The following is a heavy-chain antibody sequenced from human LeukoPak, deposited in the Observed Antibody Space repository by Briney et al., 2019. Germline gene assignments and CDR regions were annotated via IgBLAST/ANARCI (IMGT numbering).Heavy chain of an antibody. D-gene: IGHD2-2*01. CDR2: ISTCNGDT. V-gene: IGHV1-18*01. J-gene: IGHJ4*02. CDR3: ARDPSNTSGRYIYFDY. Sequence: ASVKVSCKASGYTFTRYAISWVRQAPGQGLEWMGWISTCNGDTNYAQNFQGRVTMTTDTSTTTAYMELRSLRSDDSAIYFCARDPSNTSGRYIYFDYWGQGTLVTVSS. CDR1: GYTFTRYA.